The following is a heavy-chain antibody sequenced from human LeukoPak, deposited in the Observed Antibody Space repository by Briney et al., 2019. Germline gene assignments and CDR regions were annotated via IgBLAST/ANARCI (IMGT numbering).Heavy chain of an antibody. CDR2: IYYSGST. Sequence: PSQTLSLTCTVSDGSISSGDYYWSWIRQHPGKGLEWIGYIYYSGSTYYNLSLKSRLTISVDTSKNQFSLKVSSVTAADTAVYYCARYRFGDSPRYFLDYWGQGTLVFVSS. D-gene: IGHD4-17*01. CDR3: ARYRFGDSPRYFLDY. CDR1: DGSISSGDYY. V-gene: IGHV4-31*03. J-gene: IGHJ4*02.